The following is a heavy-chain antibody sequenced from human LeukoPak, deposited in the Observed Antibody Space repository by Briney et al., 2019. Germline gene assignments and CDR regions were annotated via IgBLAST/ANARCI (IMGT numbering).Heavy chain of an antibody. J-gene: IGHJ6*02. D-gene: IGHD6-13*01. Sequence: GGSLRISCATSGFTFSSYSMNWVRQAPGKGLEWVSSISSSSSYIYYADSVKGRFTISRDNAKNSLYLQMNSLRAEDTAVYYCARGVVAAAGTYYYYYGMDVWGQGTTVTVSS. CDR1: GFTFSSYS. CDR3: ARGVVAAAGTYYYYYGMDV. CDR2: ISSSSSYI. V-gene: IGHV3-21*01.